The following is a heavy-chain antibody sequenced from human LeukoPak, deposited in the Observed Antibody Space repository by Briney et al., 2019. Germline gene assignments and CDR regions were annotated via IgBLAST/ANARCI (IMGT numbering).Heavy chain of an antibody. D-gene: IGHD1-26*01. Sequence: GGSLRLSCAASGFTFSSYSMNWVRQAPGKGLEWVSSISSSSSYIYYADSVKGRFTISRDNAKNSLYLQMNSLRAEDTAVYYCARALSSEWELLLDYWGQGTLVTVSS. J-gene: IGHJ4*02. CDR2: ISSSSSYI. CDR1: GFTFSSYS. CDR3: ARALSSEWELLLDY. V-gene: IGHV3-21*01.